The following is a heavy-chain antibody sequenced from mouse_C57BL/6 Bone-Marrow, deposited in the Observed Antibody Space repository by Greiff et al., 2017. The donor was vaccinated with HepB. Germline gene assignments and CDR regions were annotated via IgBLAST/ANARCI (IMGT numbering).Heavy chain of an antibody. CDR2: ISNLAYSI. Sequence: EVKLVESGGGLVQPGGSLKLSCAASGFTFSDYGMAWVRQAPRKGPEWVAFISNLAYSIYYADTVTGRFTISRENAKNTLYLEMSSLRSEDTAMYYCARHNYYSNFFDYWGQGTTLTVSS. CDR3: ARHNYYSNFFDY. D-gene: IGHD2-5*01. J-gene: IGHJ2*01. CDR1: GFTFSDYG. V-gene: IGHV5-15*01.